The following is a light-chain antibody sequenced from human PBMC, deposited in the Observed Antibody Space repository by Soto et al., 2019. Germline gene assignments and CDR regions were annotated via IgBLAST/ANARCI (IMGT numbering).Light chain of an antibody. CDR3: SSYTSSSTLEV. CDR2: EVT. CDR1: SSDVGGYNF. V-gene: IGLV2-14*01. J-gene: IGLJ1*01. Sequence: QSVLTQPASVSGSAGQSITISCTGTSSDVGGYNFVSWYQQHPGKAPKLMIYEVTFRPSGVSYRFSGSKSGNTASLTISGLQAEGEADYYCSSYTSSSTLEVFGTGTKVTVL.